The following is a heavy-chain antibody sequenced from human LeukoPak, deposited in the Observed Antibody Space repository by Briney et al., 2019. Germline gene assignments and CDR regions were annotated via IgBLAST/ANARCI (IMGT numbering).Heavy chain of an antibody. D-gene: IGHD3-22*01. V-gene: IGHV3-23*01. J-gene: IGHJ6*02. Sequence: GGSLRLSCAASGFTFSSYAMSWVRQAPGKGLEWVSAISGSGGSTYYADSVKGRFTISRDNSKNTLYLQMNSLRAEDTAVYYCARGSDSSAEPDAYYGMDVWGQGTTATVSS. CDR2: ISGSGGST. CDR3: ARGSDSSAEPDAYYGMDV. CDR1: GFTFSSYA.